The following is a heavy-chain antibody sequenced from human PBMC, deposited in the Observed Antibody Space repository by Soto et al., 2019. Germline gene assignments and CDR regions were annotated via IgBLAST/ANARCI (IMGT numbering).Heavy chain of an antibody. CDR2: IWYDGSNK. CDR3: ARDRNIYYYGMDV. V-gene: IGHV3-33*01. J-gene: IGHJ6*02. Sequence: GGSLRLSCAASGFTFSSYGMHWVRQAPGKGLEWVAVIWYDGSNKYYADSVKGRFTISRDNSKNTLYLQMNSLRAEDTAVYYCARDRNIYYYGMDVWGQGTTVTVSS. CDR1: GFTFSSYG.